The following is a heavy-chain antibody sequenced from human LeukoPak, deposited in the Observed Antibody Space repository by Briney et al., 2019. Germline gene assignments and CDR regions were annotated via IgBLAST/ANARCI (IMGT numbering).Heavy chain of an antibody. CDR3: ARDYGGNSVLAY. J-gene: IGHJ4*02. Sequence: SETLSLTCAVSGGSISSGGYSWSWIRQPPGKGLEWIGYIYHSGSTYYNPSLKSRVTISVDRSKNQFSLNLSSVTAADTAVYHCARDYGGNSVLAYWGQGTLVTVSS. CDR1: GGSISSGGYS. D-gene: IGHD4-23*01. V-gene: IGHV4-30-2*01. CDR2: IYHSGST.